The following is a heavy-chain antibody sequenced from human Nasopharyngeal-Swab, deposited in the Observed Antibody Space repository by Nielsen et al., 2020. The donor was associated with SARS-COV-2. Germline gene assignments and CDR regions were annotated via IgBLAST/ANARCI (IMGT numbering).Heavy chain of an antibody. CDR1: GFTFSSYW. D-gene: IGHD1-26*01. V-gene: IGHV3-23*01. CDR2: ITASGGKT. CDR3: AKGSYYPSYYFDY. J-gene: IGHJ4*02. Sequence: GESLKISCAASGFTFSSYWMSWVRQAPGKGLEWVSGITASGGKTYYADSVKGRFTLSRDSSKSTLYLQMSSLRAEDTAVYYCAKGSYYPSYYFDYWGQGALVSVSS.